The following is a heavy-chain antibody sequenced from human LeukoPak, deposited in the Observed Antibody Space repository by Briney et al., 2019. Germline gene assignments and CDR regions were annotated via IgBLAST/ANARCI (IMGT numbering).Heavy chain of an antibody. V-gene: IGHV3-23*01. CDR2: ITGSDDKT. J-gene: IGHJ3*02. CDR1: GFTFSSSA. Sequence: GGSLRLSCAASGFTFSSSAMTWVRQAPGKGLEWVSTITGSDDKTYYADSVKGRFTISRDNSKNTLYLQMNSLRAEDTAVYYCAKHVLRFLEWLPIDAFDIWGQGTMVTVSS. CDR3: AKHVLRFLEWLPIDAFDI. D-gene: IGHD3-3*01.